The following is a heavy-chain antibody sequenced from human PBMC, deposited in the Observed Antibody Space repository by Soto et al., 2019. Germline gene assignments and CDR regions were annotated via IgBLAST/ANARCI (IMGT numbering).Heavy chain of an antibody. Sequence: QITLKESGPTLVKPTQTLTLTCTFSGFSLSTRGVGVGWIRQPPGKALEWLALIFWDDDKRYSPSLKSRLTITKDTSKDQVVLTMTNMDPVDTATYCCAHRPTGYYGMDVWGQGTTVTVSS. CDR1: GFSLSTRGVG. D-gene: IGHD3-10*01. J-gene: IGHJ6*02. V-gene: IGHV2-5*02. CDR2: IFWDDDK. CDR3: AHRPTGYYGMDV.